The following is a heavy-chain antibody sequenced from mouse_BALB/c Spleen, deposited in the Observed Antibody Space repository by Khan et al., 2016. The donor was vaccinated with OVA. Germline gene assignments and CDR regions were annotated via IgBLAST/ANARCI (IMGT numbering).Heavy chain of an antibody. Sequence: EVQLVETAPGLVKPSQSLSLTCTFTGYSITSDYAWNWIRQFPGNKLEWMGFISYSGNTNSNPSLKIRISITRDTSKNQFFLQLNSVTTEDTATYYCARVYGGDFDDWGQGGTLTVSS. D-gene: IGHD1-1*01. CDR2: ISYSGNT. CDR1: GYSITSDYA. J-gene: IGHJ2*01. CDR3: ARVYGGDFDD. V-gene: IGHV3-2*02.